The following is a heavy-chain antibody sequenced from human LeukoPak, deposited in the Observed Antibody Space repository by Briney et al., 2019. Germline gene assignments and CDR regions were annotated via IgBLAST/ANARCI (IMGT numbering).Heavy chain of an antibody. CDR3: ARRALWFGGELTY. CDR2: MNPNSGNT. J-gene: IGHJ4*02. CDR1: GYTFTSYD. D-gene: IGHD3-10*01. Sequence: ASVEVSCKASGYTFTSYDINWVRQATGQGLEWMGWMNPNSGNTGYAQKFQGRVTMTRNTSISTAYMELSSLRSEDTAVYYCARRALWFGGELTYWGQGTLVTVSS. V-gene: IGHV1-8*01.